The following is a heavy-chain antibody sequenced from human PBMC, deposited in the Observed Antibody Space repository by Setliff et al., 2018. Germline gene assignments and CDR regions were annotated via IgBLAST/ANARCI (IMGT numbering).Heavy chain of an antibody. J-gene: IGHJ6*03. V-gene: IGHV4-59*08. CDR3: ARSSYYASGNSHNYYMDV. D-gene: IGHD3-10*01. CDR2: FYHSGST. Sequence: SETLSLTCNVSGGSISSYYWTWIRQPPGKGLEWIGYFYHSGSTNYNPSLKGRVTMTSDTSRNQLSLKLTSVSAADTAIYYCARSSYYASGNSHNYYMDVWGKGTAVTVPS. CDR1: GGSISSYY.